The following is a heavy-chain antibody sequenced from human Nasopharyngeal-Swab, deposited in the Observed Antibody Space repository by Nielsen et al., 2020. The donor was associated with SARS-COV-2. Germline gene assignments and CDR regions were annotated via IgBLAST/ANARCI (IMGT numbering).Heavy chain of an antibody. J-gene: IGHJ4*02. CDR3: ARSRGAGPNYYFDY. CDR1: GFTLSDAW. CDR2: IKSNAEGGTP. V-gene: IGHV3-15*01. D-gene: IGHD6-19*01. Sequence: GGSLRPSCAVSGFTLSDAWMSWVRQAPGKGLEWVGHIKSNAEGGTPVYAAALKDRITISRDESKNTLFLQMNSLKTEDTAVYYCARSRGAGPNYYFDYWGQGSLVTVSS.